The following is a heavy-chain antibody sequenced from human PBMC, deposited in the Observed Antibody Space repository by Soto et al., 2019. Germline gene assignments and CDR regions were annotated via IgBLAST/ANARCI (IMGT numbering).Heavy chain of an antibody. CDR2: IIPILGTA. Sequence: ASVKVCYKASVYTFTGYYMHWVRQAPGQGLEWMGGIIPILGTANYAQRFQGRVTITADESTSTVYMEVRSLTSNDRAVYFCERAANSVWGDYFDSWAQGTLVTVSS. CDR3: ERAANSVWGDYFDS. V-gene: IGHV1-69*13. J-gene: IGHJ4*02. D-gene: IGHD7-27*01. CDR1: VYTFTGYY.